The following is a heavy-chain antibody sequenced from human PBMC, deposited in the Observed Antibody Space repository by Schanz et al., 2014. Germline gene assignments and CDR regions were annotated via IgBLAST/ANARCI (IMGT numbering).Heavy chain of an antibody. CDR3: ARDRRFFDRDDLYFFDS. J-gene: IGHJ4*02. D-gene: IGHD3-3*01. CDR2: ISVYNHNK. CDR1: GYTFTTYA. Sequence: QVQLVQSGAEVKRPGASVRVSCKASGYTFTTYAMSWVRQAPGQGLEWMGWISVYNHNKEYDQKFQGRVTMTTDTSTSTAYMALTHLRSDDAAVYYCARDRRFFDRDDLYFFDSWGQGTLVTVSS. V-gene: IGHV1-18*01.